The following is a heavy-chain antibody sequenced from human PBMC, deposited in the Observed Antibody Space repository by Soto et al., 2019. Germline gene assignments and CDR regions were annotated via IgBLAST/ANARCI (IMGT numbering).Heavy chain of an antibody. Sequence: ASVKVSCKASGYTFTSYYMHWVRQAPGQGLEWMGIINPSGGSTSYAQKFQGRVTMTRDTSTSTVYMELSSLRSEDTAVYYCARAESYDDFWSGYSGNNWFDPWGQGTLVTVSS. D-gene: IGHD3-3*01. CDR1: GYTFTSYY. J-gene: IGHJ5*02. CDR2: INPSGGST. V-gene: IGHV1-46*01. CDR3: ARAESYDDFWSGYSGNNWFDP.